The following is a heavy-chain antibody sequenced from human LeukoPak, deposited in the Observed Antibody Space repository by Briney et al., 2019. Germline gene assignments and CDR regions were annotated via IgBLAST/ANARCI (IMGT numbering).Heavy chain of an antibody. CDR1: GGSVNRGTFF. CDR3: ARSPSGYRFDS. J-gene: IGHJ4*02. D-gene: IGHD3-22*01. CDR2: ISNSGST. Sequence: SETLSLTCAVSGGSVNRGTFFWTWIRKPPGKGLEWIGYISNSGSTNYHPSLKSRVTISSDTSKTQFTLKLTSVAAADTAVYFCARSPSGYRFDSWGQGTLVTVSS. V-gene: IGHV4-61*01.